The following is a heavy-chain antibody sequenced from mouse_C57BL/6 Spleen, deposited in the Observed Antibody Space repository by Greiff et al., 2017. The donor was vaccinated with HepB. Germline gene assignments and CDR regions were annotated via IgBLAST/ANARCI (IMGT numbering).Heavy chain of an antibody. Sequence: QVQLQQPGTELVKPGASVKLSCKASGYTFTSYWMHWVKQRPGQGLEWIGNTNPSNGGTNYNEKFKSKATLTVDKSYRTAYMQLSSLTSEDYAVCDCVGAPYYSNYAWFAYWGQVTLVTVSA. J-gene: IGHJ3*01. CDR1: GYTFTSYW. D-gene: IGHD2-5*01. CDR2: TNPSNGGT. CDR3: VGAPYYSNYAWFAY. V-gene: IGHV1-53*01.